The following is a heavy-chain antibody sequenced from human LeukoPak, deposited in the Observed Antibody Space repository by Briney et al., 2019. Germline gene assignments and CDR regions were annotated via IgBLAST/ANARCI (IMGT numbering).Heavy chain of an antibody. V-gene: IGHV3-23*01. CDR1: GFTFSSYA. CDR3: AKDHRHSSGWYDY. Sequence: GGSLRLSCAASGFTFSSYAMSWVRQAPGKGLEWVSAISGSGGSTYYADSVKGRLTISRDNSKNTLYLQMNSLRAEDTAVYYCAKDHRHSSGWYDYWGQGTLVTVSS. J-gene: IGHJ4*02. D-gene: IGHD6-19*01. CDR2: ISGSGGST.